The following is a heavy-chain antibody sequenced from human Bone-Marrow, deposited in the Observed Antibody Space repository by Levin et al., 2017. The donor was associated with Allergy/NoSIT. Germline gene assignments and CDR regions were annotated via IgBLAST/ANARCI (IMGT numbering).Heavy chain of an antibody. CDR1: GFTFDDFA. CDR3: AKGLNWGSPNTFDD. V-gene: IGHV3-9*01. CDR2: INWNRGII. Sequence: SCAASGFTFDDFAMHWVRQVPGKGLEWVSGINWNRGIIGYADSVKDRFTISRDNARNSLFLQMNSLGPEDTALYYCAKGLNWGSPNTFDDWRQGTLVTVSS. D-gene: IGHD7-27*01. J-gene: IGHJ4*02.